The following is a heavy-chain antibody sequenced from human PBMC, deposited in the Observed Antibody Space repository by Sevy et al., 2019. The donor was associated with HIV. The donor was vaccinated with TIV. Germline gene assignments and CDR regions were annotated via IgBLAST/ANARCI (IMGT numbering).Heavy chain of an antibody. CDR3: ARAGGYGSGSYYY. Sequence: SETLSLTCTVSGGSISSYYWSWIRQPPGKGLEWIGYIYYSGGTNYNPSLKSRVTISVDTSKNQFSLKLSSVTAADTAVYYCARAGGYGSGSYYYWGQGTLVTVSS. J-gene: IGHJ4*02. V-gene: IGHV4-59*01. D-gene: IGHD3-10*01. CDR2: IYYSGGT. CDR1: GGSISSYY.